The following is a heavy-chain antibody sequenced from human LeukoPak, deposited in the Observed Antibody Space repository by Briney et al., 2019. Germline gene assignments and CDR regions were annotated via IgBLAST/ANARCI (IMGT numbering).Heavy chain of an antibody. V-gene: IGHV1-69*13. J-gene: IGHJ6*02. D-gene: IGHD2-8*01. CDR2: IIPIFGTA. Sequence: SVKVSCKASGGTFISYAISWVRQAPGQGLEWMGGIIPIFGTANYAQKFQGRVTITADESTSTAYMELSSLRSEDTAVYYCARGEVVLMVYDYYGMDVWAKGPRSPSP. CDR1: GGTFISYA. CDR3: ARGEVVLMVYDYYGMDV.